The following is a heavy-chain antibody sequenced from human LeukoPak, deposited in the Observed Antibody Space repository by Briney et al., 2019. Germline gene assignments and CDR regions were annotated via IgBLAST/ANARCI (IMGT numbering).Heavy chain of an antibody. Sequence: SQTLSLTCAISADGVSSNSAAWNWIRQSPSRGLEWLGRTYYRSKWYNDYEVSVKSRIAINPDTSKNQFSLQLNSVTPEDTAVYYCASSDNSGHLLAYWGQGTLVTVSS. D-gene: IGHD3-22*01. J-gene: IGHJ4*02. V-gene: IGHV6-1*01. CDR3: ASSDNSGHLLAY. CDR1: ADGVSSNSAA. CDR2: TYYRSKWYN.